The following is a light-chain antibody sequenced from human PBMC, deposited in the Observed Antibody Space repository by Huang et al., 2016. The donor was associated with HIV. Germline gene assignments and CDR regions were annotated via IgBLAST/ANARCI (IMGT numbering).Light chain of an antibody. CDR2: GAS. CDR1: QSVSSSY. CDR3: QQYGSSPRT. J-gene: IGKJ1*01. V-gene: IGKV3-20*01. Sequence: EIVLTQSPGPLSLSPGERATLSCRARQSVSSSYLAWYQQKPGQAPRVIFYGASSRATGIPDRFSGRGSGTDFTLTISRLEPEDFAVYYCQQYGSSPRTFGQGTKVEIK.